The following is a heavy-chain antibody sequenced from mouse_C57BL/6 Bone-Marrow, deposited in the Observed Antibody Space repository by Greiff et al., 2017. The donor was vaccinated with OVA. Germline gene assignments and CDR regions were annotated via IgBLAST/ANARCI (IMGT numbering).Heavy chain of an antibody. Sequence: EVQGVESGGDLVKPGGSLKLSCAASGFTFSSYGMSWVRQTPDKRLEWVATISSGGSYTYYPDSVKGRFTISRDNAKNTLYRQMSSLKSEDTAMYYCARGGGFAYWGQGTLVTVSA. V-gene: IGHV5-6*01. CDR3: ARGGGFAY. CDR1: GFTFSSYG. J-gene: IGHJ3*01. CDR2: ISSGGSYT.